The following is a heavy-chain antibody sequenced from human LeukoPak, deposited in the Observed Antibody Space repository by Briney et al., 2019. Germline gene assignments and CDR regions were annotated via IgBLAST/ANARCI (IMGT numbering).Heavy chain of an antibody. CDR2: IDHSGST. CDR1: GGSSSGYY. Sequence: SETLSLTCAVYGGSSSGYYWSWIRQPPGKGLEWIGEIDHSGSTNYNPSLKSRVTISVDTSRNQFSLKLSSVTAADTAVYYCARASHGSNSEFDYWGQGTLVTVSS. D-gene: IGHD3-22*01. V-gene: IGHV4-34*01. J-gene: IGHJ4*02. CDR3: ARASHGSNSEFDY.